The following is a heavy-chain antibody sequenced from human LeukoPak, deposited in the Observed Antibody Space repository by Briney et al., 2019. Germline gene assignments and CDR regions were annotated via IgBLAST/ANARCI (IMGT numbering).Heavy chain of an antibody. V-gene: IGHV1-2*02. Sequence: ASAKVSCKASGYTFTGYYMHWVRQAPGQGLEWMGWINPNSGGTNYAQKFQGRVTMTRDTSISTAYMELSRLRSDDTAVYYCARALYYDFWSGFFGPSPYYFDYWGQGTLVTVSS. CDR1: GYTFTGYY. CDR3: ARALYYDFWSGFFGPSPYYFDY. CDR2: INPNSGGT. J-gene: IGHJ4*02. D-gene: IGHD3-3*01.